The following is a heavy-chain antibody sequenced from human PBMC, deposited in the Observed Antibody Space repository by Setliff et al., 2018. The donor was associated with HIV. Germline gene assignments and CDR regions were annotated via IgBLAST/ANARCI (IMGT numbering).Heavy chain of an antibody. Sequence: GSLRLSCAASGFTFSNYAMSWVRQAPGEGLEWVSAILSTGERTFYADSAKGRFTISRDNAKNSLYLQMNSLRGEDTAVYYCARGRPTGYFDCWGQGTLVTVSS. CDR3: ARGRPTGYFDC. D-gene: IGHD1-1*01. CDR2: ILSTGERT. J-gene: IGHJ4*02. CDR1: GFTFSNYA. V-gene: IGHV3-23*01.